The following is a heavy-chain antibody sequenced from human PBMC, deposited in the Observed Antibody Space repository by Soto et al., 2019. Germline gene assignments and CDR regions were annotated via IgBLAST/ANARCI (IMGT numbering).Heavy chain of an antibody. V-gene: IGHV5-51*01. J-gene: IGHJ4*02. Sequence: PGESLKISCKGSGYSFTSYWIGWVRQMPVKGLEWMGIIYPGDSDTRYSPSFQGQVTISADKSISTAYLQWSSLKASDTAMYYCARCIPHGSGGSCYFDYWGQGTLVTVSS. CDR1: GYSFTSYW. CDR2: IYPGDSDT. CDR3: ARCIPHGSGGSCYFDY. D-gene: IGHD2-15*01.